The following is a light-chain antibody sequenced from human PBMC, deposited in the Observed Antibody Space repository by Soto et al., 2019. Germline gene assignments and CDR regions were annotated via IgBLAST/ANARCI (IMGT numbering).Light chain of an antibody. V-gene: IGLV2-14*01. Sequence: QSALTQPASVSGSPGQSITISCTGTSSDIGGYNYVSWYQQHPGKAPKLLIYDVSNRPSGVSNRFSASKSGNTASLTISGLQAEDAADYYGSSYTTVSSLEGVVFGGGTKVTVL. CDR3: SSYTTVSSLEGVV. J-gene: IGLJ2*01. CDR1: SSDIGGYNY. CDR2: DVS.